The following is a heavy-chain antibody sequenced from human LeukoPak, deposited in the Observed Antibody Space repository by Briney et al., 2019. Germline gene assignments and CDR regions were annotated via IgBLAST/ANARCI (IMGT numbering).Heavy chain of an antibody. V-gene: IGHV3-23*03. CDR2: IYSGGST. CDR3: AKDGEVGATSYY. D-gene: IGHD1-26*01. J-gene: IGHJ4*02. CDR1: GFTFSSYW. Sequence: GGSLRLSCAASGFTFSSYWMSWVRQAPGKGLEWVSVIYSGGSTYYADSVKGRFTISRDNSKNTLYLQMNSLRAEDTAVYYCAKDGEVGATSYYWGQGTLVTVSS.